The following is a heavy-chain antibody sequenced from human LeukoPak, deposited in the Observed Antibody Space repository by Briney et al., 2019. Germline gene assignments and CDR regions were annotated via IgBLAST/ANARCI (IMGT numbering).Heavy chain of an antibody. CDR2: IRGRDNLI. CDR3: VRGLHFTLDI. Sequence: PGGSLRLSCAASGFTFSTYSVNWVRQAPGKALEWISYIRGRDNLISYADSVKGRFTISTDNAKNSLYLQMNSLSVDDTAVYYCVRGLHFTLDIWGQGTTVTVSP. V-gene: IGHV3-48*01. CDR1: GFTFSTYS. D-gene: IGHD3-3*02. J-gene: IGHJ3*02.